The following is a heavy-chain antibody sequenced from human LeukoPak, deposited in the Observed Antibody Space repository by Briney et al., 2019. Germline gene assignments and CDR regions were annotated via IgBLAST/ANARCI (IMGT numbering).Heavy chain of an antibody. D-gene: IGHD2-15*01. J-gene: IGHJ4*02. Sequence: GGSLRLSCAASGFTFSDYAMHWVRQAPGKGLEWVAVISKDGSDKYYPGSVRGRFTISRDNSKNTIYLQMDSLRAEDTAVYYCARERRYCSGGSCYSEGDFDYWGQGTLVTVSS. CDR3: ARERRYCSGGSCYSEGDFDY. V-gene: IGHV3-30-3*01. CDR2: ISKDGSDK. CDR1: GFTFSDYA.